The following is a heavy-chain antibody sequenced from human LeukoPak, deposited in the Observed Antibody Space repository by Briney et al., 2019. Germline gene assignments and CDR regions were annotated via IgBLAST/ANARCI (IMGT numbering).Heavy chain of an antibody. CDR2: INPNSGGT. D-gene: IGHD1-14*01. Sequence: ASVKVSCKASGYTFTGYYMHWVRQAPGQGLEWMGWINPNSGGTNCAQKFQGRVTMTRDTSISTAYMELSRLRFDDTAVYYCARVFGQSRSGRGFDYWGQGTLVTVSS. CDR3: ARVFGQSRSGRGFDY. J-gene: IGHJ4*02. CDR1: GYTFTGYY. V-gene: IGHV1-2*02.